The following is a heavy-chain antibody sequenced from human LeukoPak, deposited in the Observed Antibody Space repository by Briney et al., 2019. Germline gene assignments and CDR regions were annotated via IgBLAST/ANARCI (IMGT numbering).Heavy chain of an antibody. V-gene: IGHV4-34*01. CDR3: ARGPAPLYSSSWYRRGAFDI. J-gene: IGHJ3*02. D-gene: IGHD6-13*01. CDR2: INHSGST. CDR1: GGSFSGYY. Sequence: PSETLSLTCAVYGGSFSGYYWSWIRQPLGKGLEWIGEINHSGSTNYNPSLKSRVTISVDTSKNQFSLKLSSVTAADTAAYYCARGPAPLYSSSWYRRGAFDIWGQGTMVTVSS.